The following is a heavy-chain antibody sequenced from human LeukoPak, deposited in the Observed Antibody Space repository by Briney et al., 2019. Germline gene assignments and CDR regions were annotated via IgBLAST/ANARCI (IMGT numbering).Heavy chain of an antibody. J-gene: IGHJ4*02. D-gene: IGHD2/OR15-2a*01. CDR3: AKGGSSMTIDY. CDR1: GFTFSGSA. CDR2: IRSKPNSYAT. V-gene: IGHV3-73*01. Sequence: GGSLRLSCAASGFTFSGSAMHWVRQASGKGLEWVGRIRSKPNSYATAYAASVKGRFTISRDDSKNTAYLQMNSLRAEDTAVYYCAKGGSSMTIDYWGQGTLVTVSS.